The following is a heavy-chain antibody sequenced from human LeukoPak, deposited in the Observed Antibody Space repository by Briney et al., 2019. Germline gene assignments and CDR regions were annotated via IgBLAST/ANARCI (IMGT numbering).Heavy chain of an antibody. V-gene: IGHV1-69*13. CDR3: ARDQGYSYGQSDAFDI. J-gene: IGHJ3*02. CDR1: GGTFSSYA. CDR2: IIPIFGTA. Sequence: VASVKVSCKASGGTFSSYAISWVRQAPGQGLEWMGGIIPIFGTANYAQKFQGRVTITADESTSTAYMELSSLRSEDTAVYYCARDQGYSYGQSDAFDIWDQGTMVTVSS. D-gene: IGHD5-18*01.